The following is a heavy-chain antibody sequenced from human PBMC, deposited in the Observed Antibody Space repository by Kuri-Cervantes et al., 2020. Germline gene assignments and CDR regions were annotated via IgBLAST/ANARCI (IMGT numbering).Heavy chain of an antibody. CDR2: IIPIFGTA. Sequence: SVKVSCKAFGGTFSSYAISWVRQAPGQGLEWMGGIIPIFGTANYAQKFQGRVTITADKSTSTAYMELSSLRSEDTAVYYCARVRAVAGVTAWAYYFDSWGQGTLVTVSS. CDR1: GGTFSSYA. V-gene: IGHV1-69*06. J-gene: IGHJ4*02. CDR3: ARVRAVAGVTAWAYYFDS. D-gene: IGHD6-19*01.